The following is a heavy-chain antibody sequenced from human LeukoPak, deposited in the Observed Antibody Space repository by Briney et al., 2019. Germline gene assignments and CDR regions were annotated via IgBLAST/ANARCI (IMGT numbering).Heavy chain of an antibody. V-gene: IGHV4-34*01. D-gene: IGHD3-10*01. Sequence: WETLSLTCAVYGGSFSGYYWSWIRQPPGKGLEWVGEINHSGSTNYNPSLKSRVPISVATSKNQFSLKLRSVTAADTAVYYCARGKEVLLWFGELPYYFDCWGQGTLVTVSS. CDR3: ARGKEVLLWFGELPYYFDC. CDR1: GGSFSGYY. J-gene: IGHJ4*02. CDR2: INHSGST.